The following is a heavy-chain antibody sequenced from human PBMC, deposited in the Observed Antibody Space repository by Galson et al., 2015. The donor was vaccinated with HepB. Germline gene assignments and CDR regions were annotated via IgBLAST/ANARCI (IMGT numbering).Heavy chain of an antibody. Sequence: SLRLSCAASGFSFSSYSMNWVRQAPGKGLEWVSFISSTSSYIYYADSVKGRFTISRDNAKNSLFLQMNSLRAEDTAVYYCATPPSTGTILWGQGTLVTVSS. J-gene: IGHJ4*02. CDR1: GFSFSSYS. D-gene: IGHD4-11*01. V-gene: IGHV3-21*01. CDR2: ISSTSSYI. CDR3: ATPPSTGTIL.